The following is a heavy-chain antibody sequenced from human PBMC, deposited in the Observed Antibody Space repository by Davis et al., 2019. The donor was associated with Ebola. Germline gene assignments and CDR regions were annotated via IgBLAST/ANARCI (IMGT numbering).Heavy chain of an antibody. D-gene: IGHD2-15*01. Sequence: GESLKISCAASGFVFSSYVMSWVRRAPGKGLALVSTLGLSADTYYADSVKGRFTITRDNSKNTPHLQMNSLKTEDTAVYYGTPDIVVVVGALGGGMDVWGKGTTVTVSS. J-gene: IGHJ6*04. CDR2: LGLSADT. V-gene: IGHV3-23*01. CDR3: TPDIVVVVGALGGGMDV. CDR1: GFVFSSYV.